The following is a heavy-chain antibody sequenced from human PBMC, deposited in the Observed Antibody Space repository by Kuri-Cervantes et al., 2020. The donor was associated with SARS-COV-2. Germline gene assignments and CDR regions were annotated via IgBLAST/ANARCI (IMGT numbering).Heavy chain of an antibody. CDR1: GYTLPELS. J-gene: IGHJ3*02. CDR2: FDREDGKR. Sequence: ASVKVSCKVSGYTLPELSMHWVRQAPGKGFKWMGGFDREDGKRVYAQKFQGRVTMTEDTSTHTAYMELSSLRSEDTAVYYCATGISLRFLEWLAAFDIWGQGTMVTVSS. CDR3: ATGISLRFLEWLAAFDI. V-gene: IGHV1-24*01. D-gene: IGHD3-3*01.